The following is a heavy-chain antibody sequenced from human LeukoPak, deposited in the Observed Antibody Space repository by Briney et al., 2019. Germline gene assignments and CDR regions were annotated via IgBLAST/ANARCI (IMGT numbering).Heavy chain of an antibody. CDR1: GGDFTTYA. J-gene: IGHJ4*02. D-gene: IGHD2-21*01. CDR2: IIPFLGTT. CDR3: TIIPNVILFTHYFEY. Sequence: SVKVSCKASGGDFTTYAISWVRQAPGQGLEWMGSIIPFLGTTNYAQKFQGRVTITADEPTRTAYMELTYVRSDDTAVYYCTIIPNVILFTHYFEYWGQGTLVTVSS. V-gene: IGHV1-69*11.